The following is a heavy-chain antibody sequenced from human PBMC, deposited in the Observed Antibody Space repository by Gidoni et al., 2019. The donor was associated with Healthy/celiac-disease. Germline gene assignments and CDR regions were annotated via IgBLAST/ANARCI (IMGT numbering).Heavy chain of an antibody. CDR2: ISSSSSYI. D-gene: IGHD2-2*01. Sequence: EVQLVESGGGLVKPGGSLRLSCAASGFTFSSYSMNWVRQAPGKGLELVSSISSSSSYIYYADSVKGRFTISRDNAKNSLYLQMNSLRAEDTAVYYCAREDIVVVPAAMDYYGMDVWGQGTTVTVSS. CDR3: AREDIVVVPAAMDYYGMDV. CDR1: GFTFSSYS. V-gene: IGHV3-21*01. J-gene: IGHJ6*02.